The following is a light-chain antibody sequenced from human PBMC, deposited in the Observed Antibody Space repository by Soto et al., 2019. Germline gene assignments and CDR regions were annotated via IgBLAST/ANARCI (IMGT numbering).Light chain of an antibody. J-gene: IGKJ1*01. CDR1: QSISSW. V-gene: IGKV1-5*01. CDR3: QQYNSYWT. Sequence: IQMTQSPSTLSASVGDRVTITCRASQSISSWLAWYQQKPGKAPKLLIYDASSLESGVQSRFSGSGSGTEFTLTISSLQPDDFATYYCQQYNSYWTFGQGTKVDIK. CDR2: DAS.